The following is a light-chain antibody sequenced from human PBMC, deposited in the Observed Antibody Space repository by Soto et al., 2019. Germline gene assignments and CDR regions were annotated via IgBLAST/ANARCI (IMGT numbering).Light chain of an antibody. V-gene: IGKV1-39*01. J-gene: IGKJ1*01. CDR1: QSIGTD. CDR2: GAS. CDR3: QQTYSTPWT. Sequence: DIKMTQSPSSLSASLGDRVSITCRASQSIGTDLNWYQQKPGKAPKLLISGASTLQGGVPSRFSGSVSGTEFTLTISSLQPGDLATYFCQQTYSTPWTFAQGTKVDIK.